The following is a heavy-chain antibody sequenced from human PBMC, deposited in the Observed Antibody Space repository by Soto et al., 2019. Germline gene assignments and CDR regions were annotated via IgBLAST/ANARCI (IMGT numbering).Heavy chain of an antibody. Sequence: PSETLSLTCTVSGGSISSGGYYWSWIRQHPGKGLEWIGYIYYSGSTYYNPSLKSRVTISVDTSKNQFSLKLSSVTAADTAVYYCARGEWYYYDSSGPILRGTYYYYGMDVWGQGTTVTVSS. D-gene: IGHD3-22*01. J-gene: IGHJ6*02. V-gene: IGHV4-31*03. CDR2: IYYSGST. CDR1: GGSISSGGYY. CDR3: ARGEWYYYDSSGPILRGTYYYYGMDV.